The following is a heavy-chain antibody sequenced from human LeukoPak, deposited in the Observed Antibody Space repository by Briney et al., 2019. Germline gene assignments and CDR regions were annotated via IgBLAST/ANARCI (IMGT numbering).Heavy chain of an antibody. J-gene: IGHJ6*02. D-gene: IGHD3-3*01. CDR3: ARGRYDFWSGSYYYYGMDV. CDR2: MNPNSGDT. Sequence: ASVKVSCKASGYTFTSYDINWVRQAPGQGLEWMGWMNPNSGDTGYAQKFQGRVTMTRNTSISTAYMELSSLRSEDTAVYYCARGRYDFWSGSYYYYGMDVWGQGTTVTVSS. CDR1: GYTFTSYD. V-gene: IGHV1-8*01.